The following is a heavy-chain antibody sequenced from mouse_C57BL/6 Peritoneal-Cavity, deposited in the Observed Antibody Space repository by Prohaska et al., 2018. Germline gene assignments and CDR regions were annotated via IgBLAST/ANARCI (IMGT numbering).Heavy chain of an antibody. V-gene: IGHV3-6*01. CDR3: ASSNYAWFAY. CDR1: GYSITSGYY. J-gene: IGHJ3*01. Sequence: TISFTGYSITSGYYWNWIRQFPGNKLEWMGYISYDGSNNYNPSLKNRISITRDTSKNQFFLKLNSVTTEDTATYYCASSNYAWFAYWDQGTLVTVSA. D-gene: IGHD2-5*01. CDR2: ISYDGSN.